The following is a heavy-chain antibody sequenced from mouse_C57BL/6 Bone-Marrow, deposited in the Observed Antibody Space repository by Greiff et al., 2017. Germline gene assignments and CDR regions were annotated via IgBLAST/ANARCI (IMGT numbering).Heavy chain of an antibody. J-gene: IGHJ3*01. CDR3: ARLGLGRPY. Sequence: QVQLQQSGAELVKPGASVKISCQASGYAFRSYWMNWVKQGPGKGLEWVGPIYPGDGDSKYNGKFQGKATLTADKSSSTAYMQLSSLTSEDSAVYFCARLGLGRPYWGQGTLVTVSA. V-gene: IGHV1-80*01. CDR1: GYAFRSYW. D-gene: IGHD4-1*01. CDR2: IYPGDGDS.